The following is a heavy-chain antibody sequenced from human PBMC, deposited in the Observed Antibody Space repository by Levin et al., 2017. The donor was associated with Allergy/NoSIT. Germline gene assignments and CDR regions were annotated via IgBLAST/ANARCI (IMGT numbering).Heavy chain of an antibody. CDR1: GFSLSTFG. Sequence: GGSLRLSCAASGFSLSTFGMHWVRQAPGKGLEWVAGISYDGNTRYYASSMRGRFTISRDTSKNTLYLQMNSLSTEDTAVYYCAKGRGYCSGGTCYYPNDAFDLWGQGTMVTVSS. CDR3: AKGRGYCSGGTCYYPNDAFDL. CDR2: ISYDGNTR. D-gene: IGHD2-15*01. V-gene: IGHV3-30*18. J-gene: IGHJ3*01.